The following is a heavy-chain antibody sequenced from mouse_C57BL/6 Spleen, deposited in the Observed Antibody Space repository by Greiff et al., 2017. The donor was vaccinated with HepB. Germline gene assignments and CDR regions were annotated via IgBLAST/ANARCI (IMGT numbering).Heavy chain of an antibody. Sequence: QVQLKQPGAELVKPGASVKLSCKASGYTFTSYWMQWVKQRPGQGLEWIGEIDPSDSYTNYNQKFKGKATLTVDTSSSTAYMQLSSLTSEDSAVYYCARRDDYPTGAMDYWGQGTSVTVSS. CDR1: GYTFTSYW. D-gene: IGHD2-4*01. V-gene: IGHV1-50*01. J-gene: IGHJ4*01. CDR2: IDPSDSYT. CDR3: ARRDDYPTGAMDY.